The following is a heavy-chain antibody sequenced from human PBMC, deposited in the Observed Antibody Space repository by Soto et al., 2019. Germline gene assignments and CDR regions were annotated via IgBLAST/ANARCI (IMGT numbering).Heavy chain of an antibody. CDR3: AREYYSSGTH. V-gene: IGHV3-74*01. CDR2: SSENFGIT. CDR1: GFTFSTYW. J-gene: IGHJ1*01. D-gene: IGHD3-10*01. Sequence: LGGSLRLSCAASGFTFSTYWMQWVRQVPVDGLVLVSSSSENFGITTYADSVKGRFSISRDNAKKTLYLQRNGLRVDDTAIYYCAREYYSSGTHWGQGTLVTVSS.